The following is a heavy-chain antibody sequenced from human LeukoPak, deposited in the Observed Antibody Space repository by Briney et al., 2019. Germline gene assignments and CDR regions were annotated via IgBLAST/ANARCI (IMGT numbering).Heavy chain of an antibody. CDR2: ISSSTSYI. D-gene: IGHD6-19*01. CDR1: GFTFSSHS. CDR3: ATHSSGWLN. Sequence: GGSLRLSCAASGFTFSSHSMNWVRQAPGKGLEWVSSISSSTSYISYADSVKGRFTLSRDNAKNSLYLQMNSLRAEDTAVYYCATHSSGWLNWGQGTLVTVSS. V-gene: IGHV3-21*01. J-gene: IGHJ4*02.